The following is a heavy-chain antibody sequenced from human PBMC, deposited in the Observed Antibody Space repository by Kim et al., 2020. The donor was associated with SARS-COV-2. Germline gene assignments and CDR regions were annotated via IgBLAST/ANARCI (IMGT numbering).Heavy chain of an antibody. Sequence: KYAERFQGRVTMTRDTYISTVYMELSRLKSDDTAVYYCARGANTLSAFDLWGQGTMVTVSS. CDR3: ARGANTLSAFDL. V-gene: IGHV1-2*02. J-gene: IGHJ3*01.